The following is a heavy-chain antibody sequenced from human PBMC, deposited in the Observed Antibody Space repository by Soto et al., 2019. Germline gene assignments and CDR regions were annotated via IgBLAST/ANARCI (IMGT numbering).Heavy chain of an antibody. V-gene: IGHV6-1*01. J-gene: IGHJ4*02. Sequence: SQTLPLTCDISGYSVSSDSTASNWISQSPSRGLEWLGRTYYKSKWFYNYAVPVRSRIAIKSDTYKNQFSLKLNSVTPEDTAVYFCERGDQWLLYWGQGTLATASS. CDR1: GYSVSSDSTA. CDR2: TYYKSKWFY. CDR3: ERGDQWLLY. D-gene: IGHD6-19*01.